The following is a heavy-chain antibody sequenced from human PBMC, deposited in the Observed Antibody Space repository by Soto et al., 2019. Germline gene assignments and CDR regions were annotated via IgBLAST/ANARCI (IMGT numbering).Heavy chain of an antibody. CDR3: AWSHGIDVAGHTLHS. V-gene: IGHV4-38-2*02. CDR1: GYSISSGSY. CDR2: IYHGGTT. Sequence: SETLSLTCTVSGYSISSGSYWGWIRQPPGKGPEWIASIYHGGTTFYNSSLKSRITISVDTSHNQFSLNLRSVTAADTAVYYCAWSHGIDVAGHTLHSWGPGPLGT. J-gene: IGHJ2*01. D-gene: IGHD6-19*01.